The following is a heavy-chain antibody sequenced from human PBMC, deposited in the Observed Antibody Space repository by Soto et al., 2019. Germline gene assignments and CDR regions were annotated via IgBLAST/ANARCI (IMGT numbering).Heavy chain of an antibody. CDR1: GYTFTSYD. Sequence: ASVKVSCKASGYTFTSYDMHWVRQAPGQRLEWMGWINAGNGNTKYSQKFQGRVTMTTDTSTSTAYMELRSLRSDDTAVYYCARGDHYDSRGYYPGDYWGQGTLVTVSS. D-gene: IGHD3-22*01. J-gene: IGHJ4*02. CDR3: ARGDHYDSRGYYPGDY. CDR2: INAGNGNT. V-gene: IGHV1-3*01.